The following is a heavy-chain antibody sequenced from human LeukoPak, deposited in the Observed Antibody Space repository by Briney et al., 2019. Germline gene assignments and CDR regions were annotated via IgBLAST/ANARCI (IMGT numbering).Heavy chain of an antibody. V-gene: IGHV3-21*01. CDR2: ISISNTYI. D-gene: IGHD2-2*01. Sequence: GGSLGLSCAASGFTFSHYNMNWVRQAPGKGLEWVSSISISNTYIYYADSVKGRFTISRDNAKNSLYLQMNSLRVEDTAVYYCAREPPSTSFNWFDPWGQGTLVTVSS. CDR3: AREPPSTSFNWFDP. J-gene: IGHJ5*02. CDR1: GFTFSHYN.